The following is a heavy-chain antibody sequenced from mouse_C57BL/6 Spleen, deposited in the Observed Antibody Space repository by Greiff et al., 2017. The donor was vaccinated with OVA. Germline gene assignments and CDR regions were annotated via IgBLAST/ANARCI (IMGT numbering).Heavy chain of an antibody. Sequence: VQLQQSGPELVKPGASVKISCKASGYSFTGYYMNWVKQSPEKSLEWIGKINPSTGGTTYNQKFKAKATLTVDKSSSTAYMQLKSLTSEDSAVYYCARRFTTVVAHWYFDVWGTGTTVTVSS. J-gene: IGHJ1*03. CDR1: GYSFTGYY. CDR3: ARRFTTVVAHWYFDV. CDR2: INPSTGGT. D-gene: IGHD1-1*01. V-gene: IGHV1-42*01.